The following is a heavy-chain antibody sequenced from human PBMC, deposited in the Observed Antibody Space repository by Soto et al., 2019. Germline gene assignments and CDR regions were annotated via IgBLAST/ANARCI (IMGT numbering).Heavy chain of an antibody. J-gene: IGHJ3*02. V-gene: IGHV3-9*01. CDR1: GFTLDDYA. CDR2: ISWNSGSI. CDR3: AKDLAQYHLLFAFDI. Sequence: GGSLRLSCAASGFTLDDYAMHWVRQAPGKGLEWVSGISWNSGSIGYADSVKGRFTISRDNAKNSLYLQMNSLRAEDTALYYCAKDLAQYHLLFAFDIWCQETMVTVSS. D-gene: IGHD2-2*01.